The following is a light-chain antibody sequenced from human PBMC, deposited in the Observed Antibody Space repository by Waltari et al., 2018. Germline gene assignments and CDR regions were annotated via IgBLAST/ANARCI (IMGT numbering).Light chain of an antibody. Sequence: EIVLTPSPDTLSLSPGERATLSCRPSQSVSSYLAWYQQKRGQAPRLLIYGASNRATGIPARFSGSGSGTDFTLTISTLEPEDFAVYYCQQRSNWPLTFGGGTKVEIK. J-gene: IGKJ4*01. CDR2: GAS. CDR1: QSVSSY. CDR3: QQRSNWPLT. V-gene: IGKV3-11*01.